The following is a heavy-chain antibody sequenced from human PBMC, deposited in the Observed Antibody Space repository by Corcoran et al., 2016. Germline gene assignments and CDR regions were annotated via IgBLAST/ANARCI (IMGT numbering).Heavy chain of an antibody. CDR2: ISYDGSNK. D-gene: IGHD6-13*01. V-gene: IGHV3-30*18. CDR1: GFTFSSYG. J-gene: IGHJ6*02. CDR3: AKVPAAAGFGMDV. Sequence: QVQLVESGGGVVQPGRSLRLSRAASGFTFSSYGMHWVRQAPGKGLEWVAVISYDGSNKYYADSVKGRFTISRDNPKNTLYLQMNSLRAEDTAVYYCAKVPAAAGFGMDVWGQGTTVTVSS.